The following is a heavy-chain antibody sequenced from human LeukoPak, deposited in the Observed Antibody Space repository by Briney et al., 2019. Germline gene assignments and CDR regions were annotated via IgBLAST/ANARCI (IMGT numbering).Heavy chain of an antibody. CDR2: ISSASGSI. J-gene: IGHJ4*02. V-gene: IGHV3-48*04. D-gene: IGHD2-2*01. Sequence: TGGSLRLSCAASGFTFSSYSMNWVRQAPGKGLERVSYISSASGSIYYADSVKGRFTISRDNAKNSLFLQMNSLRAEDTAVYYCARLPAYCSSTSCYYDYWGQGTLVTVSS. CDR3: ARLPAYCSSTSCYYDY. CDR1: GFTFSSYS.